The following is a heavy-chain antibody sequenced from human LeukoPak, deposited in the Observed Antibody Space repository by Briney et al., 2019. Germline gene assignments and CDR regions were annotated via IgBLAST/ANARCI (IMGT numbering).Heavy chain of an antibody. CDR1: GFTLSSYA. D-gene: IGHD3-3*01. CDR3: AKSRLSIFGVVMAGPDY. J-gene: IGHJ4*02. CDR2: ISVSGGST. Sequence: GGSLRLSCAASGFTLSSYAMSWVRQAPGKGLEWVSAISVSGGSTYYADSVKGRFTISRDNSKNTLYVQMNSLRVEDSAVYYCAKSRLSIFGVVMAGPDYWGQGTLVTVSS. V-gene: IGHV3-23*01.